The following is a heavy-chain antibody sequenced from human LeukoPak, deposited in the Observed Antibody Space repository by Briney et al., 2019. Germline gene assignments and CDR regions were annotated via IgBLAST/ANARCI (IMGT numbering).Heavy chain of an antibody. D-gene: IGHD6-19*01. J-gene: IGHJ4*02. V-gene: IGHV1-46*01. Sequence: GASVKVSCKASGYSFTTYYVHWVRQAPGQGLEWMGIINPSAGSATYAQKFQDRVTTTTDTSTSTVYMELSSLRSDDTAVYYCTRDIEGAIVGSGWYCSFDYRGQGTLVTVSS. CDR2: INPSAGSA. CDR1: GYSFTTYY. CDR3: TRDIEGAIVGSGWYCSFDY.